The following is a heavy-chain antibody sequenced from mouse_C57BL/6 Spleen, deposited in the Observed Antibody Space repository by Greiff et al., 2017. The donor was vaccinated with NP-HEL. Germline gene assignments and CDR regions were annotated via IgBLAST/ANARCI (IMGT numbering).Heavy chain of an antibody. J-gene: IGHJ2*01. CDR1: GYAFSSSW. V-gene: IGHV1-82*01. CDR2: IYPGDGDT. Sequence: QVQLQQSGPELVKPGASVKISCKASGYAFSSSWMNWVKQRPGKGLEWIGRIYPGDGDTNYNGKFKGKATLTADKSSSTAYMQLSSLTSEDSAVYFCEREGSYDYFFDYWGQGTTLTVSS. CDR3: EREGSYDYFFDY. D-gene: IGHD2-4*01.